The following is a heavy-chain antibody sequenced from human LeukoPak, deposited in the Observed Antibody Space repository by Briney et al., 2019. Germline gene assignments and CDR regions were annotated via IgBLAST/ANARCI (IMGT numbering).Heavy chain of an antibody. J-gene: IGHJ4*02. CDR1: GFTFSSYG. D-gene: IGHD6-19*01. CDR2: IRYDGSNK. CDR3: AKDVIAVAGRVY. V-gene: IGHV3-30*02. Sequence: GSLRLSCAASGFTFSSYGMHWVRQAPGKGLEWVAFIRYDGSNKYYADSVKGRFTISRDNSKNTLYMQMNSLRAEDTAVYYCAKDVIAVAGRVYWGQGTLVTVSS.